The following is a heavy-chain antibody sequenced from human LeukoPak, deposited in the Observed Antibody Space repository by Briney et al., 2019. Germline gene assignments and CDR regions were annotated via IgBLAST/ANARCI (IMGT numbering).Heavy chain of an antibody. Sequence: PGGSLRLSCAASGFTFSSYSMNWVRQAPGKGLEWVSSISSSSSYIYYADSVKGRFTISRDNAKNSLYLQMNSLRAEDTAVYYCARDGGRSRLKLYMDVWGKGTTVTVSS. CDR3: ARDGGRSRLKLYMDV. CDR2: ISSSSSYI. J-gene: IGHJ6*03. V-gene: IGHV3-21*01. CDR1: GFTFSSYS. D-gene: IGHD2-8*01.